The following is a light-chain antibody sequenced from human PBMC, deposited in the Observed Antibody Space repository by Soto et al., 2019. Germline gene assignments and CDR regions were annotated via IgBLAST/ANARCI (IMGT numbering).Light chain of an antibody. CDR2: GAS. V-gene: IGKV3-15*01. J-gene: IGKJ1*01. CDR1: QSVSSD. Sequence: EIVMTQSPATLSMSPGERATLSCRASQSVSSDLAWYQQKPGQAPRLLIYGASTRATGIPARFTGSGSETEFPLIISRLQSEDFALYYCKQYNHLPPWTFGQATKVEIK. CDR3: KQYNHLPPWT.